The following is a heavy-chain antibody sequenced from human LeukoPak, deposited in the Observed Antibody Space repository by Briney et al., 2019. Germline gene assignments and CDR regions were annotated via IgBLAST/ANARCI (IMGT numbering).Heavy chain of an antibody. D-gene: IGHD3-3*01. CDR3: VRDRQRITIFGVVVGVGAFDI. V-gene: IGHV3-7*01. CDR1: GFTFSSYW. CDR2: MYKEGGAK. Sequence: PGGSLRLSCAASGFTFSSYWMSWVRQAPGKGLEWVANMYKEGGAKYYVDSVKGRFTISRDNAKNSLYLQMNSLRAEDTAVYYCVRDRQRITIFGVVVGVGAFDIWGQGTMVTDSP. J-gene: IGHJ3*02.